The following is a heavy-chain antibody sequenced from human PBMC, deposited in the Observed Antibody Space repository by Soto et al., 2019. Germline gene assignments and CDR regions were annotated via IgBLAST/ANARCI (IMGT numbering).Heavy chain of an antibody. V-gene: IGHV1-58*01. CDR2: IVVDSGNT. J-gene: IGHJ6*02. CDR1: GFTFSRSA. D-gene: IGHD3-16*01. CDR3: AATGRGIGYYYGVDV. Sequence: GASVKVSCKASGFTFSRSAVQWVRQARGQPLEWIGWIVVDSGNTIYAQNFQERVTITRDMSTSTLYMELSSLRSEDTAVYYCAATGRGIGYYYGVDVWGQGTTVTVSS.